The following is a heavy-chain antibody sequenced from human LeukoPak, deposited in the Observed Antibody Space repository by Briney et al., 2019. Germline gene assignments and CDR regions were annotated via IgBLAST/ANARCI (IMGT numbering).Heavy chain of an antibody. CDR1: GFTFSSYA. V-gene: IGHV3-30-3*01. Sequence: GRSLRLSCAASGFTFSSYAMHWVRQAPGKGLEWVAVISYDASNKYYADSVKGRFTISRDNSKNTLYLQMNSLRAEDTAVYYCARDRRGWGYCSSTSCYDGMDVWGQGTTVTVSS. J-gene: IGHJ6*02. D-gene: IGHD2-2*01. CDR3: ARDRRGWGYCSSTSCYDGMDV. CDR2: ISYDASNK.